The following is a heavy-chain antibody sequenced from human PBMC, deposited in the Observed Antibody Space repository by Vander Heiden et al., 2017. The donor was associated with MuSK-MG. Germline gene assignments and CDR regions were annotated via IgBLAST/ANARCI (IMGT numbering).Heavy chain of an antibody. V-gene: IGHV4-59*01. D-gene: IGHD5-12*01. Sequence: VQLQESAPGLVKPSETLSPPCTAPVGSISGYYWGWIRQPTGKGLEWIGYIYYSGSTNYNPSLKSRVTISVDTSKNQFSLKLSSVTAADTAVYYCARVVATEPYYYYGMDVWGQGTTVTVSS. CDR2: IYYSGST. J-gene: IGHJ6*02. CDR3: ARVVATEPYYYYGMDV. CDR1: VGSISGYY.